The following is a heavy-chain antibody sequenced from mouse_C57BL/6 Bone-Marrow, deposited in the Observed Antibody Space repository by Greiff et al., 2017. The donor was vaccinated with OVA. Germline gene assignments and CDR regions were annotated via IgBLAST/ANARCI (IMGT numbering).Heavy chain of an antibody. J-gene: IGHJ2*01. D-gene: IGHD2-5*01. CDR2: ISYDGSN. V-gene: IGHV3-6*01. CDR3: ARGGYSNPYYFDY. Sequence: VQLKESGPGLVKPSQSLSLTCSVTGYSITSGYYWNWIRQFPGNKLEWMGYISYDGSNNYNPSLKNRISITRDTSKNQFFLKLNSVTTEDTATYYCARGGYSNPYYFDYWGQGTTLTVSS. CDR1: GYSITSGYY.